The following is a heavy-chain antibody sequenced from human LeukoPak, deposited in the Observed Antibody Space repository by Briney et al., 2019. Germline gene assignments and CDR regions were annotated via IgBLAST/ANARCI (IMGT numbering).Heavy chain of an antibody. CDR2: ISPNSGGT. CDR3: ARGLLGFWGGYSY. J-gene: IGHJ4*02. D-gene: IGHD3-3*01. CDR1: GYTFAGYY. V-gene: IGHV1-2*02. Sequence: AASVKVSCKASGYTFAGYYMHWVRQAPGQGLEWMGWISPNSGGTNYAQKFQGRVTMTRDTSISTAYMELSRLRSDDTAVYYCARGLLGFWGGYSYWGQGTLVTVSS.